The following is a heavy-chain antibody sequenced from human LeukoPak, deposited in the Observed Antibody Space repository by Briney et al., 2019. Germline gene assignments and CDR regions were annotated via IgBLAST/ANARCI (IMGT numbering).Heavy chain of an antibody. Sequence: SETLSLTCIVSGASISRLTYYCGWIRQSPGKGLEWIGTISYSGSTYYNPSLESRVTISADTSKTHFSPRLNSVTAAYTALYYCARHNTSGGALAGTAIDAFGIWGQGTVVTVSS. D-gene: IGHD6-19*01. J-gene: IGHJ3*02. CDR3: ARHNTSGGALAGTAIDAFGI. V-gene: IGHV4-39*01. CDR2: ISYSGST. CDR1: GASISRLTYY.